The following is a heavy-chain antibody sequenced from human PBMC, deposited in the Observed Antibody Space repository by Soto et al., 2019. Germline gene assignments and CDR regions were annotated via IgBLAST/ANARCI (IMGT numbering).Heavy chain of an antibody. CDR3: ARTACSGIDCSDYIYYGMDV. CDR2: IIALFGTT. CDR1: GGSFRAFA. Sequence: QGQLVQSGAEVKKPGSSVKVSCKASGGSFRAFAITWVRQAPGQGLEWVGGIIALFGTTNYAQKFHGRGTITADEPTSTAYMELSSLRSEDTAVYYCARTACSGIDCSDYIYYGMDVWGQGTAVAVSS. D-gene: IGHD2-15*01. V-gene: IGHV1-69*01. J-gene: IGHJ6*02.